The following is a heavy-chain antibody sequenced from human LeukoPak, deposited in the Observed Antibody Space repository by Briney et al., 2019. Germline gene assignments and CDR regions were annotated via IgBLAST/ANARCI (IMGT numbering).Heavy chain of an antibody. J-gene: IGHJ4*02. CDR1: GFTFNSYA. CDR2: FSGGGGST. V-gene: IGHV3-23*01. CDR3: AINDSHDY. D-gene: IGHD2-15*01. Sequence: GGSLRLSCAASGFTFNSYAVRWVRQAPGKGLEWVSAFSGGGGSTYSADSVKGRFTISRDNSKNTLYLQMNSLRAEDTAVYYCAINDSHDYWGQGTLVTVSS.